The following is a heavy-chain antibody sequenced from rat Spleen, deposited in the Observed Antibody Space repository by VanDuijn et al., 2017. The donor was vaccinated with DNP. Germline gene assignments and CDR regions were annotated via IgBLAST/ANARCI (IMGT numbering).Heavy chain of an antibody. Sequence: EVQLVESGGGLVQPGRSLKLSCAASGFSFSDYYMAWVRQAHTKGLEWVAYIRYDGGSTYYGDSVKGRFTISRDNAKNTLYLQMNSLRSEDMATYYCTRHVLPLRVWDYWGQGVMVTVSS. CDR2: IRYDGGST. V-gene: IGHV5-22*01. CDR1: GFSFSDYY. J-gene: IGHJ2*01. CDR3: TRHVLPLRVWDY. D-gene: IGHD1-3*01.